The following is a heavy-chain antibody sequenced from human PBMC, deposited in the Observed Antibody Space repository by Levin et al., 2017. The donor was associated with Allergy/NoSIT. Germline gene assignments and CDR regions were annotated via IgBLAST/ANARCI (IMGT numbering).Heavy chain of an antibody. J-gene: IGHJ6*02. Sequence: KISCKASGGTFSSYAISWVRQAPGQGLEWMGGIIPIFGTANYAQKFQGRVTITADESTSTAYMELSSLRSEDTAVYYCARGSWFGELESYYYYYYGMDVWGQGTTVTVSS. CDR1: GGTFSSYA. V-gene: IGHV1-69*01. D-gene: IGHD3-10*01. CDR2: IIPIFGTA. CDR3: ARGSWFGELESYYYYYYGMDV.